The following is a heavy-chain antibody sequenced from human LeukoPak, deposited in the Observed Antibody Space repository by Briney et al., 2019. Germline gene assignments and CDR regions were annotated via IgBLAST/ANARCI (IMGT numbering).Heavy chain of an antibody. D-gene: IGHD1-26*01. CDR2: ISTSSSYI. CDR3: ARVRGSYYFDY. CDR1: GFTFSSYT. J-gene: IGHJ4*02. Sequence: PGGSLRLSCAASGFTFSSYTMNWVRQAPGKGLEWVSSISTSSSYIYYADSVKGRFTISRDNAKNSLYLQMNSLRAEDTAVYYCARVRGSYYFDYWGQGTLVTVSS. V-gene: IGHV3-21*01.